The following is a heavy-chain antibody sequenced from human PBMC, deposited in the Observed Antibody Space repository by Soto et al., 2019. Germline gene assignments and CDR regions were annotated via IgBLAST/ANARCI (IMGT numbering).Heavy chain of an antibody. CDR2: ITDSGAGT. D-gene: IGHD3-9*01. CDR3: ARDRAVFSPYYYYYMDV. CDR1: GFTFSSCV. V-gene: IGHV3-23*01. J-gene: IGHJ6*03. Sequence: EVHLLESGGGLVHPGESLRLSCGASGFTFSSCVMTWVRQAPGKGLEWVSCITDSGAGTYYADSVKGRFTISRDNSKNTLYLQMNSLRAEDTAVYYCARDRAVFSPYYYYYMDVWGKGTTVTVSS.